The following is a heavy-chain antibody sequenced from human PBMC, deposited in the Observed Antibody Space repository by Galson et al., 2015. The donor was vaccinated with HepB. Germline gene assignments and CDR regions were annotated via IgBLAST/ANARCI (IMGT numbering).Heavy chain of an antibody. Sequence: SVKVSCKASGYTFTSYAMHWVRQAPGQRLEWMGWINAGNGNTKYSQKFQGRVTITRDTSASTAYMELSSLRSEDTAVYYCARGGRGSGWAEEGFDPWGQGTLVTVSS. CDR3: ARGGRGSGWAEEGFDP. V-gene: IGHV1-3*01. CDR2: INAGNGNT. J-gene: IGHJ5*02. D-gene: IGHD6-19*01. CDR1: GYTFTSYA.